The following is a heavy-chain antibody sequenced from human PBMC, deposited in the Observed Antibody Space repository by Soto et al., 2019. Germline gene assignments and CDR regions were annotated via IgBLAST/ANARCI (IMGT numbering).Heavy chain of an antibody. V-gene: IGHV4-59*01. Sequence: PAETLSLSCTVSGGSISSYYWSWIRQPPGKGLEWIGYIYYSGSTNYNPSLKSRVTISVDTSMNQFSLKLSSVTAADTAVYYCARSSGLRYFDWLPPFDYWGQGTLVTVSS. CDR2: IYYSGST. CDR3: ARSSGLRYFDWLPPFDY. D-gene: IGHD3-9*01. J-gene: IGHJ4*02. CDR1: GGSISSYY.